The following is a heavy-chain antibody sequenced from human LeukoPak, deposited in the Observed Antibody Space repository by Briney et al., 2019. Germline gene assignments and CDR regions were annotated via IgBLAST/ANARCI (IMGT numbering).Heavy chain of an antibody. V-gene: IGHV4-61*02. Sequence: SQTLSLTCTVSGDSISSGNYYWAWIRQSAGKGLEWIGRIHSDGLANYNPSLRSRVTISVDTSNNQFSLKVKSVTAADTATYYCARDRQLGWFGPWGQGILVTVSS. D-gene: IGHD3-16*01. CDR2: IHSDGLA. CDR3: ARDRQLGWFGP. J-gene: IGHJ5*02. CDR1: GDSISSGNYY.